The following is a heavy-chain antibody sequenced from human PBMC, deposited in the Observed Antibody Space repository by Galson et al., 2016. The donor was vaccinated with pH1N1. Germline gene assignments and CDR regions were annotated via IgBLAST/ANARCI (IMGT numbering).Heavy chain of an antibody. CDR2: IKSRTDGGTT. CDR3: TIDEEFSGLWDS. D-gene: IGHD5-12*01. CDR1: GFTFSNVW. J-gene: IGHJ5*01. Sequence: SLRLSCAASGFTFSNVWMNWVRQAPGKGLEWVGRIKSRTDGGTTDYAAPVKARFTISRDDSKNTPYLQMNSLKTEDTGVYYCTIDEEFSGLWDSWGQGTLVTVSS. V-gene: IGHV3-15*07.